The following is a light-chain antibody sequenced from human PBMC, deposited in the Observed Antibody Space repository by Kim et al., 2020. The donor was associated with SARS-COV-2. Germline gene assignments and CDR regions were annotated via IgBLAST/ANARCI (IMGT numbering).Light chain of an antibody. J-gene: IGKJ1*01. Sequence: SPGESAPLSCRASQSINTRFLAWYQPRPGQAPRLLIYDASTRATGVADRFGGSGSGTDFTLTISRLEPEDFAVYYCQQYGGATWTFGPGTKVDIK. CDR1: QSINTRF. V-gene: IGKV3-20*01. CDR2: DAS. CDR3: QQYGGATWT.